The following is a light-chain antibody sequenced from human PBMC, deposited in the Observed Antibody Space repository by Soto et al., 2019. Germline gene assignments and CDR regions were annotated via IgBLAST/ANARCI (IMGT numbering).Light chain of an antibody. J-gene: IGKJ3*01. CDR2: DGS. CDR3: QQRSNWLIS. CDR1: QSVSGY. Sequence: EIVLTQSPGTLSLSPGERSTLSFRSSQSVSGYLAWYQQKPGQAPRLLIYDGSHRAAGIPSRFSGSGSGTDFTLTISGLEPEDFAVYYCQQRSNWLISFGPGTKVDIK. V-gene: IGKV3-11*01.